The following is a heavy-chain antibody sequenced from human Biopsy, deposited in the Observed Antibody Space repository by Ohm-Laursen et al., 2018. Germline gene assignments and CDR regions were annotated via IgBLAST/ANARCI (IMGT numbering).Heavy chain of an antibody. CDR3: ARERGGYKRTDY. V-gene: IGHV1-18*01. CDR1: GYTFTSYG. Sequence: ASVKVSCNASGYTFTSYGISWVRQAPGQGLEWMGWINTYNGNTNYAQNLQGRVTMTTDTSTSTAYMELRSLRSDDTAVYYCARERGGYKRTDYWGQGTLVTVSS. CDR2: INTYNGNT. D-gene: IGHD5-24*01. J-gene: IGHJ4*02.